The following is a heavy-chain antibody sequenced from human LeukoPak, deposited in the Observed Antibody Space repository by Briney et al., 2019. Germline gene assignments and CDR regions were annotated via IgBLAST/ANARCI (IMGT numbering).Heavy chain of an antibody. V-gene: IGHV5-51*01. Sequence: GESLKISCKTAGFPFGKYWIGWVRQVPGKGLEWVGILPPGDADPNYSPSFQGRVTISVDLSINTAFLQWTSLKASDTAVYYCARREKLELPFDYWGQGTQVTVSS. D-gene: IGHD1-26*01. CDR3: ARREKLELPFDY. CDR2: LPPGDADP. J-gene: IGHJ4*02. CDR1: GFPFGKYW.